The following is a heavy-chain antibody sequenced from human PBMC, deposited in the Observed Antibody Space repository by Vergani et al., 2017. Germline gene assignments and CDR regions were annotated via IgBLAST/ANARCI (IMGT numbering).Heavy chain of an antibody. CDR3: ARGLFSSSSVLDCGWVHYRYYGMGV. V-gene: IGHV1-8*02. CDR2: MNPNSGNT. CDR1: GYTFTSYD. Sequence: QVQLVQSGAEVKKPGASVKVSCKVSGYTFTSYDINCVRQATGQGLEWIGWMNPNSGNTGYAQKFQDRVTITRSTSTSTAYMELSSLRSEDTAVYYCARGLFSSSSVLDCGWVHYRYYGMGVWGQGTTVTVSS. D-gene: IGHD6-19*01. J-gene: IGHJ6*02.